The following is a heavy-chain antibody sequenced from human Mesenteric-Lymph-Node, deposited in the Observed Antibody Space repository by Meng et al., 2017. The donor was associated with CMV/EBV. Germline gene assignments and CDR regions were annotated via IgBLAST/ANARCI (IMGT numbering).Heavy chain of an antibody. Sequence: GESLKISCTASGFTFGDYAMSWVRQGPGKGLEWVANINEDGSDIYYADSVKGRFTISRDNAKNSLNLQMNTLRAEDTAIYYCARDMGIYTNYVYYWGQGALVTVSS. J-gene: IGHJ4*02. CDR2: INEDGSDI. V-gene: IGHV3-7*01. D-gene: IGHD3-16*01. CDR3: ARDMGIYTNYVYY. CDR1: GFTFGDYA.